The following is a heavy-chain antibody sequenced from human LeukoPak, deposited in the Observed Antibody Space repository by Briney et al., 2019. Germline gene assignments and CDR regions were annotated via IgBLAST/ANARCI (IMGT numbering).Heavy chain of an antibody. V-gene: IGHV3-53*01. CDR1: GFTFSSYG. J-gene: IGHJ4*02. CDR3: ARVGGMATIRYFDY. CDR2: IYSGGST. Sequence: GGTLRLSCAASGFTFSSYGMSWVRQAPGKGLEWVSVIYSGGSTYYADSVKGRFTISRDNSKNTLYLQMNSLRAEDTAVYYCARVGGMATIRYFDYWGQGTLVTVSS. D-gene: IGHD5-24*01.